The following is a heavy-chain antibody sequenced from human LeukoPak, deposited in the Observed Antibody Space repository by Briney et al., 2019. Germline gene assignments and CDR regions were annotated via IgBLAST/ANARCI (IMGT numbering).Heavy chain of an antibody. CDR1: GYTFTEYA. Sequence: ASVTVSCKASGYTFTEYAMNWVRQAPGQGLEWMGWVNTNTGDPTYAPDFTGRFVFSLDTSVNTAYLQISSLRAEDTAVYYCARLCRSGTCQTSYWGQGTLVTVSS. CDR2: VNTNTGDP. D-gene: IGHD6-19*01. CDR3: ARLCRSGTCQTSY. V-gene: IGHV7-4-1*02. J-gene: IGHJ4*02.